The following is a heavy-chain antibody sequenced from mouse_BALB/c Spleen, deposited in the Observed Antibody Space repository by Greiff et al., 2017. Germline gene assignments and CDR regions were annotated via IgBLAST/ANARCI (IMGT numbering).Heavy chain of an antibody. Sequence: QVQLQQSGAELVKPGASVKLSCKASGYTFTSYYMYWVKQRPGQGLEWIGEINPSNGGTNFNEKFKSKATLTVDKSSSTAYMQLSSLTSEDSAVYYCTRSQFITTDTFAYWGQGTLVTVSA. D-gene: IGHD1-2*01. CDR3: TRSQFITTDTFAY. V-gene: IGHV1S81*02. CDR1: GYTFTSYY. J-gene: IGHJ3*01. CDR2: INPSNGGT.